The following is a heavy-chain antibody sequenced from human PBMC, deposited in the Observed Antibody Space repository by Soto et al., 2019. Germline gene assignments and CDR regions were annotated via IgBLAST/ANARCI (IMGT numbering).Heavy chain of an antibody. D-gene: IGHD1-26*01. CDR1: GDTISTGGYT. CDR3: ARGNGSYSFFY. V-gene: IGHV4-30-2*01. Sequence: PSETLSLTCDVSGDTISTGGYTWAWIRQPHREALEWIGHTYNSGNTYYNPSLKRRVIKSVDRSKNQFTLTVSSVTAAETAVYYCARGNGSYSFFYWGQGTLVTVSS. J-gene: IGHJ4*02. CDR2: TYNSGNT.